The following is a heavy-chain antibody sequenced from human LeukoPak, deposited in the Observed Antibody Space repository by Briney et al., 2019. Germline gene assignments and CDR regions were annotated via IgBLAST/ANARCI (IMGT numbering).Heavy chain of an antibody. V-gene: IGHV3-23*01. Sequence: GGSLRLSCAASGFTFSSYAMNWVRQAPGKGLEWVSTISSSGGSTYYADSVKGRFTISRDNAKNSLYLQMNSLRAEDTAVYYCARADEYCSGGSCYGYWGQGTLVTVSS. CDR1: GFTFSSYA. CDR2: ISSSGGST. J-gene: IGHJ4*02. CDR3: ARADEYCSGGSCYGY. D-gene: IGHD2-15*01.